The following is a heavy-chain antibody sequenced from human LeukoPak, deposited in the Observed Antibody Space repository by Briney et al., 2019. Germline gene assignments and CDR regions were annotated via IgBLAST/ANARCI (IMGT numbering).Heavy chain of an antibody. CDR2: IYPGDSDT. Sequence: GEFLKISFKGSGYRFTSYWIGWVRPMPGKGLEWMGIIYPGDSDTRYSPSFQGPVNISADKSVSTAYLQWSSLKASDTAMYYCARLTYYYDSSGPPISNWFDPGGQGTLVTVSS. J-gene: IGHJ5*02. V-gene: IGHV5-51*01. D-gene: IGHD3-22*01. CDR1: GYRFTSYW. CDR3: ARLTYYYDSSGPPISNWFDP.